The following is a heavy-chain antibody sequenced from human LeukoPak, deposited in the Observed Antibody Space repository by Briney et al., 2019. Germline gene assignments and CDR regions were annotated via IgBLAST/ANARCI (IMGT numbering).Heavy chain of an antibody. Sequence: PGGSLRLSCAASGFTFTDVCMSWIRQSPGKGLEWLAYISPNSADISYADSVKGRFTISRDNAKNSLYLQMNSLRAEDTAVYYCAELGITMIGGVWGKGTTVTISS. V-gene: IGHV3-11*04. CDR2: ISPNSADI. CDR1: GFTFTDVC. D-gene: IGHD3-10*02. J-gene: IGHJ6*04. CDR3: AELGITMIGGV.